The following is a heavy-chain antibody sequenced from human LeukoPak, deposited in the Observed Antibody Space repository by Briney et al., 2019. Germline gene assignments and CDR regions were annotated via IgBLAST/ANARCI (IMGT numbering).Heavy chain of an antibody. CDR2: ISPDGSGT. J-gene: IGHJ4*02. Sequence: PGGSLRLSCAASGFTFSNYWMAWVRQAPGKGPEWAANISPDGSGTFYVDSVKGRLTISRDNTKNSLYLQMNSLRVEDTAIYYCVRPIDYWGQGTLVTVSS. CDR1: GFTFSNYW. V-gene: IGHV3-7*01. CDR3: VRPIDY.